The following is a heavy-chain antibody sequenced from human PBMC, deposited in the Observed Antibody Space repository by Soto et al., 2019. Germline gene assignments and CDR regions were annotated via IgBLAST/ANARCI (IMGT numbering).Heavy chain of an antibody. D-gene: IGHD2-15*01. V-gene: IGHV2-5*01. CDR1: GFSVSSPRVA. CDR3: AHRKWSSYAMDV. J-gene: IGHJ6*02. CDR2: IYWNDDV. Sequence: QITLRESGPTLVKPTQTLTLTCTFSGFSVSSPRVAVAWIRQPPGKALEWLAMIYWNDDVRYSPFLKSRLTVTKDTSKNQVVLTMTNVDPVDTATYDCAHRKWSSYAMDVWGQGTTVTVSS.